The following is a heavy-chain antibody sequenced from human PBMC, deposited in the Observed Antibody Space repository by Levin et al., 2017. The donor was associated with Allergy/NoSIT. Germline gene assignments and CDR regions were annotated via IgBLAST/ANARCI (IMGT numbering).Heavy chain of an antibody. J-gene: IGHJ4*02. CDR3: AKVRDYNGNFDY. V-gene: IGHV3-23*01. D-gene: IGHD4-23*01. Sequence: GGSLRLSCAASGFTFSTYAMSWVRQAPEKGLEWVSTIGGSGVSTYYADSVKGRFTISRDNSKNTVYLKMNSLRAEDTAVYFCAKVRDYNGNFDYWGQGTLVTVSS. CDR1: GFTFSTYA. CDR2: IGGSGVST.